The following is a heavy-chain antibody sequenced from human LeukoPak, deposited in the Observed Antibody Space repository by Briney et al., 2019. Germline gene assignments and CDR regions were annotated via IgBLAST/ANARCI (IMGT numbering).Heavy chain of an antibody. CDR2: IYYSEST. CDR1: GGSISNAGFS. V-gene: IGHV4-61*08. D-gene: IGHD3-10*01. J-gene: IGHJ4*02. CDR3: ARHGTWGSGNYYFDY. Sequence: SETLSLTCAVSGGSISNAGFSWSWIRQPPGKGLEWIGYIYYSESTKYNPSLQSRVTISVDTSKNQFSLKLSSVTAADTAVYYCARHGTWGSGNYYFDYWGLGTLVTVSS.